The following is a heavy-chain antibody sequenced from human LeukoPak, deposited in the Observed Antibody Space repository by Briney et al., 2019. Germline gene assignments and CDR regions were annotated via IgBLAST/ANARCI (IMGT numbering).Heavy chain of an antibody. CDR3: ASRVVRGGYYTSGAFDI. CDR2: IYSGGST. D-gene: IGHD3-3*01. Sequence: GGSLRLSCAASGFTVSSNYMSWVRQAPGKGLEWVSVIYSGGSTYYTDSVKDRFTITTDNSKNTLSLQMNKLRAEDTAVYLCASRVVRGGYYTSGAFDIWGQGTMVTVSS. V-gene: IGHV3-66*02. J-gene: IGHJ3*02. CDR1: GFTVSSNY.